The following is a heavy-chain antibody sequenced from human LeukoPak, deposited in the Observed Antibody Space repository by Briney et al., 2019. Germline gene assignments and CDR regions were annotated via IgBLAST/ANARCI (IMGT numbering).Heavy chain of an antibody. D-gene: IGHD4-17*01. Sequence: PGGSLRLSCAGSGFIFRSHGMIWLRHAQGRGREGVSYISPGGNTIYYADSMKGRFTVSRDDAKNPLSLHMNSLRAEDTAVYYCARVRGPTVTTMYFDYWGQGTLVTVSP. V-gene: IGHV3-48*04. CDR1: GFIFRSHG. CDR3: ARVRGPTVTTMYFDY. J-gene: IGHJ4*02. CDR2: ISPGGNTI.